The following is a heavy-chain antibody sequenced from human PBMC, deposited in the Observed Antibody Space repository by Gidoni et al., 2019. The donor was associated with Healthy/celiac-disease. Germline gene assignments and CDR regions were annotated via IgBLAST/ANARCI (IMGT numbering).Heavy chain of an antibody. D-gene: IGHD3-22*01. CDR3: TTDPVLPGAYYDSSGYRGDAFDI. Sequence: EVQRVESGGGLVKPGGSLRLSCAASGFTFSNAWMSWVRQAPGKGREWVGRIKSKTDGGTTDYAAPVKGRFTISRDDSKNTLYLQTNSLKTEDTAVYYCTTDPVLPGAYYDSSGYRGDAFDIWGQGTMVPVSS. CDR2: IKSKTDGGTT. V-gene: IGHV3-15*01. J-gene: IGHJ3*02. CDR1: GFTFSNAW.